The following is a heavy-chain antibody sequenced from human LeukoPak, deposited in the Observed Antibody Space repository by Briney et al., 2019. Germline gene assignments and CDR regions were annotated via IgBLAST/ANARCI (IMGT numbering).Heavy chain of an antibody. J-gene: IGHJ5*02. Sequence: PGGSLRLSCAASGFIVSRNYMSWVRQAPGKGLEWVSVIYSGGKTYYADSVKGRFTVSRDNSKNTMYLQMSSLRAEDTAIYYCARGLIESGSWYGTAFDPWGQGTLVTVSS. CDR2: IYSGGKT. V-gene: IGHV3-53*01. CDR3: ARGLIESGSWYGTAFDP. CDR1: GFIVSRNY. D-gene: IGHD6-13*01.